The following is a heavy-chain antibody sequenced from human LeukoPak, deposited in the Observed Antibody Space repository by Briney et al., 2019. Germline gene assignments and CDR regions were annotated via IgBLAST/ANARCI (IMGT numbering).Heavy chain of an antibody. CDR3: EKDSQAGILTGFRVWADAFDI. CDR2: ISYDGSNK. J-gene: IGHJ3*02. Sequence: QPGRSLRLSCAASGFTFSSYGMHWVREAPGKGLEWVAAISYDGSNKYYADSVKGRFTISRDNSKNTLYLQMNSLRDEDTAVYYCEKDSQAGILTGFRVWADAFDIWGQGTMVTVSS. V-gene: IGHV3-30*18. D-gene: IGHD3-9*01. CDR1: GFTFSSYG.